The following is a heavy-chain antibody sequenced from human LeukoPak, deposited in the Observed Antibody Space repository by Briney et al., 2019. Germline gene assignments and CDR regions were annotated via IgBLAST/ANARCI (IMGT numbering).Heavy chain of an antibody. J-gene: IGHJ4*02. CDR3: ARDAGLREYQLLAFDY. Sequence: GGSLRLSCAASGFTFSSYAMHWVRQAPGKGLEWVAVISYDGSNKYYADSVKGRFTISRDNSKNTLYLQMNSLRAEDTAVYYCARDAGLREYQLLAFDYWGQGTLVTVSS. CDR1: GFTFSSYA. D-gene: IGHD2-2*01. V-gene: IGHV3-30*04. CDR2: ISYDGSNK.